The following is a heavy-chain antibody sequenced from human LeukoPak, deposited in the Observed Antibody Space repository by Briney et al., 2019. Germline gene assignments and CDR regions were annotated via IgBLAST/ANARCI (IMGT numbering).Heavy chain of an antibody. J-gene: IGHJ4*02. CDR3: ARDRPTGRSRGVVVQ. D-gene: IGHD2-15*01. Sequence: GGCLRLSCAASGFTFETDAMTWVRQAPGKGLEWVSSISSGGTYIYYAESLRGRSTISRDNTKNFLYLQLSTLRVEDTAVYYCARDRPTGRSRGVVVQWGRGTLVTVSS. CDR1: GFTFETDA. CDR2: ISSGGTYI. V-gene: IGHV3-21*01.